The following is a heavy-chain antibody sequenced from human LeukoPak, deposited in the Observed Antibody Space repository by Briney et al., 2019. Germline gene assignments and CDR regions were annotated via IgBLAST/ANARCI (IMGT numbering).Heavy chain of an antibody. CDR2: INYSGGTT. J-gene: IGHJ4*02. D-gene: IGHD3/OR15-3a*01. CDR3: AKVGTWTY. CDR1: GFTFSSYA. Sequence: PGGSLRLSCAASGFTFSSYALSWVRQAPGKGLEWVSAINYSGGTTYYADSVKSRFTISRDNSKYTLYLQMNSLRVEDTAVYFCAKVGTWTYWGQGTLVTVSS. V-gene: IGHV3-23*01.